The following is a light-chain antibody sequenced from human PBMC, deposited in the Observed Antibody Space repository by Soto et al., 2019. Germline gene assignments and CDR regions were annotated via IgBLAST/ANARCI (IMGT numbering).Light chain of an antibody. CDR3: QQRGDWPWT. J-gene: IGKJ1*01. V-gene: IGKV3-11*01. Sequence: EIVLTQSPATLSLSPGERATLSCRASQSVGNNLAWYQQKPGQAPGLLIYEASTRATGIPARFSGSGSGTDFTLTISSLDPEDFAVYYCQQRGDWPWTFGQGTKVDIK. CDR1: QSVGNN. CDR2: EAS.